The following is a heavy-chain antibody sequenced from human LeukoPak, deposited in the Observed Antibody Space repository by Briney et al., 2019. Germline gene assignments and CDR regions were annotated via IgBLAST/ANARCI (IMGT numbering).Heavy chain of an antibody. J-gene: IGHJ4*02. D-gene: IGHD3-22*01. Sequence: SQTLSLTCTVSGGSISSGSYYWSWIRQPAGKGLEWIVRIYTSGSTNYNPSLKSRVTISVDTSKNQFSLKLSSVTAADTAVYYCAGELWNYYDSSGLRDYWGQGTLVTVSS. CDR1: GGSISSGSYY. CDR3: AGELWNYYDSSGLRDY. CDR2: IYTSGST. V-gene: IGHV4-61*02.